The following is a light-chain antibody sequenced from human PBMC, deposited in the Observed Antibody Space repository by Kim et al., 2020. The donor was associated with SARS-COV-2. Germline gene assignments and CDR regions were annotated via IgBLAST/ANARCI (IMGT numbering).Light chain of an antibody. CDR1: QSVNNY. V-gene: IGKV3-15*01. CDR2: LAS. J-gene: IGKJ2*01. Sequence: EIVMTQSPATLSVSPGERATLSCRASQSVNNYLAWYQQKPGQAPRLLIYLASVRATGTPDRFSGSGSGTEFTLTISSLQSEDLAVYYCQHYDSWMYDFGQGTKLEI. CDR3: QHYDSWMYD.